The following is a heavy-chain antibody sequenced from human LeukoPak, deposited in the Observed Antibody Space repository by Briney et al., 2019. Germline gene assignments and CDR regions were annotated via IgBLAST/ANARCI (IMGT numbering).Heavy chain of an antibody. J-gene: IGHJ6*02. Sequence: GGSLRLSCAASGFTFDDYAMHWVRQAPGKGLEWVSGVSWNSGSIGYADSVKGRFTISRDNAKNSLYLQMNSLRAEDTALYYCAKVLWYGSGLRYYYYGMDVWGQGTTVTVSS. V-gene: IGHV3-9*01. CDR2: VSWNSGSI. D-gene: IGHD3-10*01. CDR1: GFTFDDYA. CDR3: AKVLWYGSGLRYYYYGMDV.